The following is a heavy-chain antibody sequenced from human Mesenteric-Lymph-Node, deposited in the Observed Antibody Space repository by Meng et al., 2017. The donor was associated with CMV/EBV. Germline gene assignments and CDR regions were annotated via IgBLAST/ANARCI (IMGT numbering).Heavy chain of an antibody. CDR2: INHSGST. CDR1: GGSFSAYY. J-gene: IGHJ4*02. Sequence: SETLSLTCAVSGGSFSAYYWSWVRQPPGKGLEWIGEINHSGSTNYNPSLKSRVTISVDTSTNHFSLKLSSVTAADTAVYYCARGKRGYSYGLVDYWGQGTLVTVSS. D-gene: IGHD5-18*01. V-gene: IGHV4-34*01. CDR3: ARGKRGYSYGLVDY.